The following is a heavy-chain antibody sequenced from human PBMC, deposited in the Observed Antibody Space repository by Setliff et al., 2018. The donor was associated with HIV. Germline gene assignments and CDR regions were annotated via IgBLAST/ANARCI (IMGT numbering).Heavy chain of an antibody. CDR2: IRSKTYGGAT. CDR3: TSARDFWSGYYTVPYYFHY. V-gene: IGHV3-49*04. CDR1: GFTFGDHA. J-gene: IGHJ4*02. D-gene: IGHD3-3*01. Sequence: GGSLSLSCAASGFTFGDHAVSWVRQAPGKGLEWVAFIRSKTYGGATEYAASVKGRFTISRDDSKSVAYLQMNSLKTEDTAVYYCTSARDFWSGYYTVPYYFHYWGQGTLVTVSS.